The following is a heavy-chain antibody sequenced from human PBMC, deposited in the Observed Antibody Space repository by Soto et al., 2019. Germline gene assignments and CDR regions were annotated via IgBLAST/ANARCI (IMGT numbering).Heavy chain of an antibody. CDR2: ISAYNGNT. J-gene: IGHJ6*03. V-gene: IGHV1-18*01. Sequence: ASVKVSCKASGYTFTSYGISWVRQAPGQGLEWMGWISAYNGNTNYAQKLQGRVTMTTDTSTSTAYMELRSLRSDDTAVYYCARDHLNIVVVPADYYYYMDVWGKGTTVTVSS. CDR3: ARDHLNIVVVPADYYYYMDV. D-gene: IGHD2-2*01. CDR1: GYTFTSYG.